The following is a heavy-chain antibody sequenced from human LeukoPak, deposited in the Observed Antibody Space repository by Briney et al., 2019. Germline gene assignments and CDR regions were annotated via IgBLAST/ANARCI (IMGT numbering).Heavy chain of an antibody. CDR2: ISYDGSNK. CDR1: GFTFSSYG. J-gene: IGHJ4*02. Sequence: QPGRSLRLSCAASGFTFSSYGMHWVRQAPGKGLEWVAVISYDGSNKYYADSVKGRFTISRDNSKNTLYLQMNSLRAEDTAVYYCAKGNPWGTGLVGYGGQGTLFTFSS. CDR3: AKGNPWGTGLVGY. D-gene: IGHD2-15*01. V-gene: IGHV3-30*18.